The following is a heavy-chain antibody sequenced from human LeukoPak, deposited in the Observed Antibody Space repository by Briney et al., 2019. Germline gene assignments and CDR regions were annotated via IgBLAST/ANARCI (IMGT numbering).Heavy chain of an antibody. CDR3: AKGSIAAAGYYYYYMDV. CDR1: GYTFTSYA. D-gene: IGHD6-13*01. CDR2: INVGNGNT. J-gene: IGHJ6*03. V-gene: IGHV1-3*03. Sequence: ASVKVSCKASGYTFTSYAMHWVRQAPGQRLEWMGWINVGNGNTKYSQEFQGRVTITRDTSASTAYMELRSLRSEDTAVYYCAKGSIAAAGYYYYYMDVWGKGTTVTISS.